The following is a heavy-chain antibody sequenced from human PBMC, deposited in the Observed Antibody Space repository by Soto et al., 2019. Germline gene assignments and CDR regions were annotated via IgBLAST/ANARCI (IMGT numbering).Heavy chain of an antibody. CDR3: AKVTDPEYYYYGMDV. Sequence: GGSLRLSCAASGFTFSSYAMSWVRQAPGKGLEWVSAIRGSGGSTYYADSVKGRFTISRDNSKNTLDLQMNSLRAEDTAVYYCAKVTDPEYYYYGMDVWGQGTTVTVSS. CDR2: IRGSGGST. CDR1: GFTFSSYA. V-gene: IGHV3-23*01. J-gene: IGHJ6*02.